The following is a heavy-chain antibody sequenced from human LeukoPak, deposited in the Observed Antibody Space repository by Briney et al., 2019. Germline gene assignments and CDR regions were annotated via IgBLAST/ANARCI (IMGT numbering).Heavy chain of an antibody. J-gene: IGHJ4*02. CDR1: GLAFSTYA. V-gene: IGHV3-23*01. D-gene: IGHD2-2*01. CDR3: AIERTSEGYFDY. Sequence: PGGSLRLSCAASGLAFSTYAMSWVRQAPGKGLEWVSAISGSGDRTYYTDSVKGRFSISRDNSKNTLYLQMNSLRAEDTAVYYCAIERTSEGYFDYWGQGTLVTVSS. CDR2: ISGSGDRT.